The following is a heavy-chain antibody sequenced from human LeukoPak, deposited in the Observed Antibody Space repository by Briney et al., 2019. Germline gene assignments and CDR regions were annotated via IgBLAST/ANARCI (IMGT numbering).Heavy chain of an antibody. D-gene: IGHD3-22*01. CDR3: ARDRSETYYYDSSGSYGMDV. CDR1: GFTFSSYA. V-gene: IGHV3-23*01. J-gene: IGHJ6*02. Sequence: GGSLRLSCAASGFTFSSYAMSWVRQAPGKGLEWVSAISGSGGSTYYADSVKGRFTISRDNSKNTLYLQMNSLRAEDTAVYYCARDRSETYYYDSSGSYGMDVWGQGTTVTVSS. CDR2: ISGSGGST.